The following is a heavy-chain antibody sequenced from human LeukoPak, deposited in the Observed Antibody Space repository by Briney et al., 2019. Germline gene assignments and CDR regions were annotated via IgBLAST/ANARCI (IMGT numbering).Heavy chain of an antibody. CDR2: ISYDGGNK. V-gene: IGHV3-30-3*01. CDR1: GFTFSNYA. CDR3: ARDRPGGSSLDY. Sequence: GGSLRLPCAASGFTFSNYAMHWVRQAPGKGLEWMAVISYDGGNKYFADSVKGRLTISRDNSKNTLYLQMNSLRAEDTAVYYCARDRPGGSSLDYWGQGTLVTVSS. D-gene: IGHD6-13*01. J-gene: IGHJ4*02.